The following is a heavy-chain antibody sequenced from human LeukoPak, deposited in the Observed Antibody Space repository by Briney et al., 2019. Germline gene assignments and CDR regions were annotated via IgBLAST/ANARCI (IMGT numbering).Heavy chain of an antibody. J-gene: IGHJ6*02. D-gene: IGHD1-7*01. CDR2: ISSSGSPI. V-gene: IGHV3-48*03. CDR3: ARDGTTPKDNYYYGMDV. Sequence: QPGGSLRLSCAASGLTFSSHEMNWVRQAPGKGLEWVSYISSSGSPIYYADSVMGRFTVSRDNAKNSLYLQINSLRAEDTAVYYCARDGTTPKDNYYYGMDVWGQGTTVTVSS. CDR1: GLTFSSHE.